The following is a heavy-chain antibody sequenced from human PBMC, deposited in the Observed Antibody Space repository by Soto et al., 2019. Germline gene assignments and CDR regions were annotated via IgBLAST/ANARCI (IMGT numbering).Heavy chain of an antibody. CDR1: GYKFSIYW. V-gene: IGHV5-51*01. J-gene: IGHJ6*02. D-gene: IGHD3-10*01. Sequence: PGESLKISCNGFGYKFSIYWIALVLQMPGKGLDWMWIIYPGDSDSRFSPSFQGQVTISADKSISTAYLQWSSLKASDTAMYYCARGPPYSGSSLVPGDYFYVMDAWGQGTTVTV. CDR3: ARGPPYSGSSLVPGDYFYVMDA. CDR2: IYPGDSDS.